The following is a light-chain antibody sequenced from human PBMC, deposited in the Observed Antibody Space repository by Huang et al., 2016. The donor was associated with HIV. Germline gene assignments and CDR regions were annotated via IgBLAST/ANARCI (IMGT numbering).Light chain of an antibody. CDR1: QSVLYSSNNKNY. Sequence: DIVMTQSPDSLAVSLGERATINCNSSQSVLYSSNNKNYLAWYQQKPGQPPKLLIYGGSTRDSGVPDRFSGSGSGTDFTLTISSLQAEDVAVYYCQQYYSTPPTFGGGTKVEIK. CDR3: QQYYSTPPT. CDR2: GGS. J-gene: IGKJ4*01. V-gene: IGKV4-1*01.